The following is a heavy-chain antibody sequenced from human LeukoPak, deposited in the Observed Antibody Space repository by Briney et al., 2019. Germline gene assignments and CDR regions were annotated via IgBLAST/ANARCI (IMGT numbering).Heavy chain of an antibody. D-gene: IGHD4-11*01. J-gene: IGHJ4*02. Sequence: PGRSLRLSCAASGFSFSSYGTHWVRQAPGKGLEWVAVIWFDGSNKYYADSVKGRFTISRDNSKNTLYLQMDSLRAEDTAVYYCARELPPVMKYYFDYWGQGTLVTVSS. V-gene: IGHV3-33*01. CDR3: ARELPPVMKYYFDY. CDR2: IWFDGSNK. CDR1: GFSFSSYG.